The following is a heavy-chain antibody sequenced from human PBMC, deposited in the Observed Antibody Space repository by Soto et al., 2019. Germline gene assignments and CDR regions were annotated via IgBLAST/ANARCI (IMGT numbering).Heavy chain of an antibody. Sequence: EVQLVESGGGLEHPGRSLRLSCTASGFSFGDYAIIWFRQAPGKGPEWVGLITSKRYGGATEYAASVRGRFTISRDDSKSIAYLQMNSLKIDDTAVYHCSRLPRNNRGAPVDYWGQGTQVTVSS. J-gene: IGHJ4*02. CDR1: GFSFGDYA. V-gene: IGHV3-49*03. CDR2: ITSKRYGGAT. D-gene: IGHD3-10*01. CDR3: SRLPRNNRGAPVDY.